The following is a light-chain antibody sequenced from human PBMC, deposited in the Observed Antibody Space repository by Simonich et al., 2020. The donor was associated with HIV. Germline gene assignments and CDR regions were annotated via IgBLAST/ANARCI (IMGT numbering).Light chain of an antibody. CDR3: QQYNNWPQT. V-gene: IGKV3-11*01. CDR2: DAS. CDR1: QSVTSY. Sequence: EIVLTQSPATLSLSPGESATLSCRASQSVTSYLAWFQQKPGQAPRLLIYDASNRATGIPARFSGSGSGTDFTLTISSMQSEDFAVYYCQQYNNWPQTFGGGTKVEIK. J-gene: IGKJ4*01.